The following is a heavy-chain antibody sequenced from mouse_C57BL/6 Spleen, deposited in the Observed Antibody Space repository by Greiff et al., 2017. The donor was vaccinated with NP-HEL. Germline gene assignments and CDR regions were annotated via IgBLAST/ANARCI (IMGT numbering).Heavy chain of an antibody. Sequence: DVQLQESGPGMVKPSQSLSLTCTVTGYSITSGYDWHWIRHFPGNKLEWMGYISYSGSTNYNPSLKSRISITHDTSKNHFFLKLNSVTTEDTATYYCARGDSSGYVIAYWGQGTLVTVSA. D-gene: IGHD3-2*02. V-gene: IGHV3-1*01. CDR1: GYSITSGYD. CDR2: ISYSGST. J-gene: IGHJ3*01. CDR3: ARGDSSGYVIAY.